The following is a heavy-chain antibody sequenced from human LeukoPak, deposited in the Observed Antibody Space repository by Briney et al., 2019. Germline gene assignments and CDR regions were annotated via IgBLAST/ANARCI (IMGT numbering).Heavy chain of an antibody. CDR2: INSDGSTT. CDR3: ARDTADDAFDI. V-gene: IGHV3-74*01. CDR1: GFTFSSYW. Sequence: GGTLRLSCAASGFTFSSYWMHWVRQAPGKGLVWVSRINSDGSTTSYADSVKGRFTISRDNAKNTLYLQMNSLRAEDTAVYYCARDTADDAFDIWGQGTMVTVSS. J-gene: IGHJ3*02.